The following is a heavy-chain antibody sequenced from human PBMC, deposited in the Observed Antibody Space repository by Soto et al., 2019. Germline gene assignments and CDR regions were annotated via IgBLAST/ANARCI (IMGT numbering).Heavy chain of an antibody. J-gene: IGHJ5*02. D-gene: IGHD5-12*01. CDR2: IYPGDSDT. CDR1: GYSFTSYW. Sequence: GESLKISCKASGYSFTSYWIGWVRQMPGKGLEWMGIIYPGDSDTRYRPSLLGQVTISADKSISTAYLQWSSLKASDTAIYYCARAIEMATIGWFDPWGQGTLVTVSS. CDR3: ARAIEMATIGWFDP. V-gene: IGHV5-51*01.